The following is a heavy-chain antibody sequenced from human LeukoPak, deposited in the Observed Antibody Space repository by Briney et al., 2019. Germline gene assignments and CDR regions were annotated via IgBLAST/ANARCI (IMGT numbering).Heavy chain of an antibody. J-gene: IGHJ4*02. D-gene: IGHD5-24*01. CDR3: AKSEMGHGYDY. Sequence: SETLSLTCTVSGVSISSYYWSWIRQPPAKVLEWIGRIYTSGSTNYNPSLKSRVTMSVDTSKNQFSLKLSSVTAADTAVYYCAKSEMGHGYDYWGQGTLVTVSS. CDR2: IYTSGST. V-gene: IGHV4-4*07. CDR1: GVSISSYY.